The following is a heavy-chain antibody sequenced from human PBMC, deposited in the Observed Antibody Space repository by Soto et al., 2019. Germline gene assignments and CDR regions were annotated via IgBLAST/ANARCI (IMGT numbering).Heavy chain of an antibody. J-gene: IGHJ6*02. CDR3: AKSPDFYYDGMDV. CDR2: ISGSGANT. V-gene: IGHV3-23*01. Sequence: GGSLRLSCAASGFTFSGYAMTWVRQAPGKGLEWVSSISGSGANTYYADSVKGRFTISRDNSKNTLSLQMTSLRADDTAVYYCAKSPDFYYDGMDVWGRGTTVTVSS. CDR1: GFTFSGYA.